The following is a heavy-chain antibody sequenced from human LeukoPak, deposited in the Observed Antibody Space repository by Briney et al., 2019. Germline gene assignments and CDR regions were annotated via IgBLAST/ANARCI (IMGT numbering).Heavy chain of an antibody. J-gene: IGHJ5*02. CDR3: ARGQKRIAAAGTCWFDP. CDR2: IYTSGST. D-gene: IGHD6-13*01. CDR1: GGSISSYY. V-gene: IGHV4-4*07. Sequence: SETLSLTCTVSGGSISSYYWSWIRQPAGKGLEWIGRIYTSGSTNYNPSLKSRVTMSVDTSKNQFSLKLSSVTAADTAVYYCARGQKRIAAAGTCWFDPWGQGTLVTVSS.